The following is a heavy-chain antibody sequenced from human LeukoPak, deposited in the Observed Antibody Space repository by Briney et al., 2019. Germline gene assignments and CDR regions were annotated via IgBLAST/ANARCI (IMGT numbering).Heavy chain of an antibody. CDR1: GFTFSSYG. CDR3: ARKVSGSNWFDP. V-gene: IGHV3-33*01. D-gene: IGHD1-14*01. CDR2: IWYDGNNK. J-gene: IGHJ5*02. Sequence: PGGSLRLSCAASGFTFSSYGMHWVRQAPGKGLEWVAVIWYDGNNKYYADSVKGRFTISRDTSKNTLYLQMNSLRAEDTAVYYCARKVSGSNWFDPWGQGTLVTVSS.